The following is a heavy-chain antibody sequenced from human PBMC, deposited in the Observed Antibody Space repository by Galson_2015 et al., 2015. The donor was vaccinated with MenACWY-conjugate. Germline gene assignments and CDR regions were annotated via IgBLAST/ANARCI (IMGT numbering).Heavy chain of an antibody. D-gene: IGHD4-23*01. CDR1: GLTFDAYG. V-gene: IGHV3-33*01. CDR2: ISYDGHKK. CDR3: AREGKDDGGPPSY. Sequence: SLRLSCAASGLTFDAYGIHWVRQAPGKGLEWVAAISYDGHKKYYSDSVKARFTISRDNSKNTVYLQMNGLRVEETAVYFCAREGKDDGGPPSYWGRGSRVT. J-gene: IGHJ4*02.